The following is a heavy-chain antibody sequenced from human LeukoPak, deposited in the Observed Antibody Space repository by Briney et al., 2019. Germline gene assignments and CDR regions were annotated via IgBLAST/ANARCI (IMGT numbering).Heavy chain of an antibody. CDR1: GYTFTSYG. CDR3: ARVHSYCSTTSCLDY. D-gene: IGHD2-2*01. CDR2: ISAYNGNS. Sequence: GASVKVSCKASGYTFTSYGISWVRQAPGQGLEWMGWISAYNGNSNYAQKFQGRVTTTTDTSTSTGYMELRSLRSDDTAVYYCARVHSYCSTTSCLDYWGQGTLVTVSS. J-gene: IGHJ4*02. V-gene: IGHV1-18*01.